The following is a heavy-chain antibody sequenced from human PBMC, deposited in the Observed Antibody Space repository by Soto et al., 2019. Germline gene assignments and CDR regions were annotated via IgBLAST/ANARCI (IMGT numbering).Heavy chain of an antibody. J-gene: IGHJ6*03. V-gene: IGHV3-11*01. Sequence: QVQVVESGGGLVKPGGSLRLSCAASGFTFSDYYMSWIRQAPGKGLEWVSFISGSGTTIYYADSVKGRFTISSDNAKNSLYLQINSLRAEDTAVYYCSRSAYYVWGRTLYYYYMDVWSKGTTVTVSS. CDR1: GFTFSDYY. CDR2: ISGSGTTI. D-gene: IGHD3-16*01. CDR3: SRSAYYVWGRTLYYYYMDV.